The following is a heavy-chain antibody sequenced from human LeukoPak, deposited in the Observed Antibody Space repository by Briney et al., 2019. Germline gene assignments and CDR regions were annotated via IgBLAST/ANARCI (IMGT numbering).Heavy chain of an antibody. D-gene: IGHD3-10*01. CDR3: ARWPGEFRPDAFDI. CDR1: GFTFSDYY. V-gene: IGHV3-11*06. CDR2: ISSSSSYI. J-gene: IGHJ3*02. Sequence: GGSLRLSCAASGFTFSDYYMSWIRQAPGKGLEWVSSISSSSSYIYYADSVKGRFTISRDNAKNSLYLQMNSLRAEDTAVYYCARWPGEFRPDAFDIWGQGTMVTVSS.